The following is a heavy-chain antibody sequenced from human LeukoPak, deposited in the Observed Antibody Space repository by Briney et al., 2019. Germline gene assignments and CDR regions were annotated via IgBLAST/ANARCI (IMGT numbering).Heavy chain of an antibody. CDR2: VYYSGGT. CDR1: SGSIGSSSNY. V-gene: IGHV4-39*01. Sequence: SETLSLTCTVSSGSIGSSSNYWGWIRQAPGKGLEWIGNVYYSGGTFYNPSLKSRVTISVDTSKNQFPLKRSSVTATDTAIYYCARASFNVVFGNWFDPWGQGTLVTVSS. D-gene: IGHD2-8*01. CDR3: ARASFNVVFGNWFDP. J-gene: IGHJ5*02.